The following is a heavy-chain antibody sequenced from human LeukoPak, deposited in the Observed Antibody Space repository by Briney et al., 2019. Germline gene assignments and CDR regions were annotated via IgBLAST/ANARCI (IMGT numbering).Heavy chain of an antibody. Sequence: SETLSLTCAVSGGSISSYYWSWIRQPPGKGLEWIGYIYYSGSTNYNPSLKSRVTISVDTSKNQFSLKLSSVTAADTAVYYCARGGFYYDSSGYPYYFDYWGQGTLVTVSS. CDR2: IYYSGST. CDR3: ARGGFYYDSSGYPYYFDY. V-gene: IGHV4-59*01. D-gene: IGHD3-22*01. J-gene: IGHJ4*02. CDR1: GGSISSYY.